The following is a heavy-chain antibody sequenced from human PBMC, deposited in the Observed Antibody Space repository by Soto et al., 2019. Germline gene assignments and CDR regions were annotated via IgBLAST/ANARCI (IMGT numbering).Heavy chain of an antibody. Sequence: SVKVSCKASGGTFSSYTISWVRQAPGQGLEWMGRIIPILGIANYAQKFQGRVTITADKSTSTAYMELSSLRSEDTAVYYCACGYDRLSFDYWGQGTLVTVSS. J-gene: IGHJ4*02. D-gene: IGHD5-12*01. CDR1: GGTFSSYT. CDR3: ACGYDRLSFDY. V-gene: IGHV1-69*02. CDR2: IIPILGIA.